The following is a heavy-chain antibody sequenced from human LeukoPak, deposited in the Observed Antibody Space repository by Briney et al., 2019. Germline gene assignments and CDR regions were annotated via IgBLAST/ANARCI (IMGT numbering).Heavy chain of an antibody. V-gene: IGHV1-2*02. CDR3: ARDGEGATPTDIDY. D-gene: IGHD1-26*01. Sequence: ASVKVSCKASGYTFTGYYMHWVPQAPGQGLEWMGWINPNSGGTNYAQKFQGRVTMTRDTSTSTVYMELSSLRSEDTAVYYCARDGEGATPTDIDYWGQGTLVTVSS. CDR1: GYTFTGYY. J-gene: IGHJ4*02. CDR2: INPNSGGT.